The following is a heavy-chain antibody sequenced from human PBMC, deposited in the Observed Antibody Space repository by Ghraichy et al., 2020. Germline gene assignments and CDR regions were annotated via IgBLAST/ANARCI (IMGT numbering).Heavy chain of an antibody. J-gene: IGHJ4*02. Sequence: SETLSLTCTVSGGSTSNYYWSWIRQPPGKGLEWIGYIYYIGSTNYNPSLKSRVTISVDTSKNQFSLKLSSLTAADTAVYYCARLSAAGSYAPHYFDYWGQGTLVTVSS. CDR2: IYYIGST. CDR3: ARLSAAGSYAPHYFDY. D-gene: IGHD3-10*01. V-gene: IGHV4-59*08. CDR1: GGSTSNYY.